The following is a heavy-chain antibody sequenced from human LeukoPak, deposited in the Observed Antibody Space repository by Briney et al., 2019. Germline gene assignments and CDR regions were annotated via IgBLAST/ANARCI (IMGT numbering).Heavy chain of an antibody. J-gene: IGHJ5*02. CDR3: IRDYGADPNPPT. V-gene: IGHV4-4*02. D-gene: IGHD4/OR15-4a*01. Sequence: SVTLSLTCAVSGASVSGTNWWTWVRQPPGKGLEWIGEFHHSGSTNYNPSLKSRVVISVDRSKNQFSLNLSSVTAADTAVYYCIRDYGADPNPPTWGQGTLVIVSS. CDR1: GASVSGTNW. CDR2: FHHSGST.